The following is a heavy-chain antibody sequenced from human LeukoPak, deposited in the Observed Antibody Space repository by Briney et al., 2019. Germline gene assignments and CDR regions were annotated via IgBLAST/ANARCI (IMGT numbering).Heavy chain of an antibody. CDR1: GFTFNIFA. CDR3: AKDLRTYYYDSSGYC. J-gene: IGHJ4*02. CDR2: IDNSGGST. D-gene: IGHD3-22*01. V-gene: IGHV3-23*01. Sequence: GGSLRLSCAASGFTFNIFAMSWVRQAPGKGLEWVSAIDNSGGSTYYADSVKGRFTISRDNSKNTLYLQMNSLRAEDTAVYYCAKDLRTYYYDSSGYCWGQGTLVTVSS.